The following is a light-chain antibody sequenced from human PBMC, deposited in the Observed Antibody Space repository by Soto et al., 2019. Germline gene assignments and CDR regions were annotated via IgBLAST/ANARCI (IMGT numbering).Light chain of an antibody. CDR3: QQSYGNPG. CDR2: AAS. CDR1: QSIGFF. V-gene: IGKV1-39*01. Sequence: DIQMTQSPSSLSASVGDRVTITCRASQSIGFFLNWYHQKPGKAPKLLLYAASSLQSGVPSRFSGSGSGTDFPLTISSLQPEVFGNYYCQQSYGNPGFAPGTKVDIK. J-gene: IGKJ3*01.